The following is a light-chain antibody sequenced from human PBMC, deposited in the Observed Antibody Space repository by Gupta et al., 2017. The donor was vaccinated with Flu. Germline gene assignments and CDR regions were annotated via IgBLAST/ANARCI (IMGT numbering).Light chain of an antibody. CDR1: QSVSSY. V-gene: IGKV3-11*01. J-gene: IGKJ1*01. CDR3: QRRSNWPPT. CDR2: DAS. Sequence: PATLSLSPGERATLSCRASQSVSSYLAWYQQKPGQTPRLLIYDASNRATGIPARFRGSGSGTDFTLTISSLEPEDFGVYYCQRRSNWPPTFGEGTKVEIK.